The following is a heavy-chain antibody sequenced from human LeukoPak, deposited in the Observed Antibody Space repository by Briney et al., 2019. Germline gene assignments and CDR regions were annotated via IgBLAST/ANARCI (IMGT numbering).Heavy chain of an antibody. J-gene: IGHJ4*02. V-gene: IGHV3-48*03. CDR2: ISSTGTTI. CDR3: ARAGPTVTNYFDY. Sequence: GGSLRLSCAASGFTFSSYEMNWVRQAPGKGLEWVSYISSTGTTIYYGDSVKGRFTISRDNAKNSLYLQMNSLRAEDTAIYYCARAGPTVTNYFDYWGQGSLVTVSS. D-gene: IGHD4-17*01. CDR1: GFTFSSYE.